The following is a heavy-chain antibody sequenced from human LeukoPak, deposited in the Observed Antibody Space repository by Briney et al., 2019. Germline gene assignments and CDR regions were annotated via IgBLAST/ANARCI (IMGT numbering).Heavy chain of an antibody. CDR3: ASGNYDFWSGHPNWFDP. CDR1: GDSIRSYY. V-gene: IGHV4-59*01. D-gene: IGHD3-3*01. J-gene: IGHJ5*02. CDR2: IYYSGST. Sequence: PSETLSLTCTVSGDSIRSYYWSWIRQPPGKGLEWIGYIYYSGSTNYNPSLKSRVTISLDTSKNHFSLKASSVTAADTAVYYCASGNYDFWSGHPNWFDPWGQGTLVTVSS.